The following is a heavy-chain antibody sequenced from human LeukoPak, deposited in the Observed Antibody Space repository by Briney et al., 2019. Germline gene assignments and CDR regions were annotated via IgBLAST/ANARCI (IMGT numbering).Heavy chain of an antibody. CDR1: GGSFSGYY. J-gene: IGHJ4*02. CDR2: INHSGST. V-gene: IGHV4-34*01. D-gene: IGHD3-16*01. CDR3: ARSGGVVDGVDYFDY. Sequence: SETLSLTCAVYGGSFSGYYWSWIRQPPGKGLEWIGEINHSGSTNYNPSLKSRVTIPVDTSKNQFSLKLSSVTAADTAVYYCARSGGVVDGVDYFDYWGQGTLVTVSS.